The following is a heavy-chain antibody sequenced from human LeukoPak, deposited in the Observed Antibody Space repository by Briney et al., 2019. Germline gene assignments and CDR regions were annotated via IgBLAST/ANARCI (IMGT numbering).Heavy chain of an antibody. J-gene: IGHJ5*02. D-gene: IGHD3-3*01. CDR1: GFTFSSYS. Sequence: GGSLRLSCAASGFTFSSYSMNWVRQAPGKGLEWVSSISSSSSYIYYADSVKGRFTISRDNAKNSLYLQMNSLRAEDTAVYYCAIFGVVIPTRNWFDPWGQGTLVTVSS. CDR2: ISSSSSYI. V-gene: IGHV3-21*04. CDR3: AIFGVVIPTRNWFDP.